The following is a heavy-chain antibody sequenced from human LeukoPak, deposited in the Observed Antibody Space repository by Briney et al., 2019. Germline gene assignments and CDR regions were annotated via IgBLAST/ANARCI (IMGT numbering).Heavy chain of an antibody. J-gene: IGHJ4*02. Sequence: SETLSLTCTVSGGSISSYYWSWIRQPPGKGLEWIGYIYYSGSTNYNPSLKSRVTISVDTSKNQFSLKLSSVTAADTAVYYCARRVVPAARGFWDNSYFDYWGQGTLVTVSS. D-gene: IGHD2-2*01. CDR2: IYYSGST. CDR3: ARRVVPAARGFWDNSYFDY. CDR1: GGSISSYY. V-gene: IGHV4-59*08.